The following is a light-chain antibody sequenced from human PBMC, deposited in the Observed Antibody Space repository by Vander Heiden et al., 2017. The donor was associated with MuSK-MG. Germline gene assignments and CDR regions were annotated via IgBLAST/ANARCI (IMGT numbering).Light chain of an antibody. CDR3: QQDNNWPYT. Sequence: EIEMTQTPATLSVSPGERATLSCRASQSVSSNLAWYQQKPGQAPRLLIYGASTRATGIPARFSGSGSGTEFTLTISSLQSEDFAVYYCQQDNNWPYTFGRGTKLEIK. J-gene: IGKJ4*01. V-gene: IGKV3-15*01. CDR2: GAS. CDR1: QSVSSN.